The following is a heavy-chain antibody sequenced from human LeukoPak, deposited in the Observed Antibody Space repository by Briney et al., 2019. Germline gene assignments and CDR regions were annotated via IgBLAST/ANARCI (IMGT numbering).Heavy chain of an antibody. D-gene: IGHD1-14*01. CDR3: ARDYNWNHYLKEDDAFDI. Sequence: GASVKVSCKASDYTFTSYGINWVRQAPGQGLEWMGWISASKGNTNYAQKFQGRVTMTTDTSTNTAYLELRSLRSDDTAVYYCARDYNWNHYLKEDDAFDIWGQGTMVTVSS. J-gene: IGHJ3*02. CDR2: ISASKGNT. V-gene: IGHV1-18*01. CDR1: DYTFTSYG.